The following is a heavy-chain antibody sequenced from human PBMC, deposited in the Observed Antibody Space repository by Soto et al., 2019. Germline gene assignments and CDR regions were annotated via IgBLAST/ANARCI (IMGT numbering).Heavy chain of an antibody. V-gene: IGHV4-34*01. D-gene: IGHD3-10*01. CDR1: GGSFSGYY. J-gene: IGHJ6*02. CDR3: ASSTPWGFGELYYYGMDV. Sequence: PETLSLTCAVYGGSFSGYYWSWIRQPPGKGLEWIGEINHSGSTNYNPSLKSRVTISVDTSKYQFSLKLSSVTAADTAVYYCASSTPWGFGELYYYGMDVWGQGTTVTVSS. CDR2: INHSGST.